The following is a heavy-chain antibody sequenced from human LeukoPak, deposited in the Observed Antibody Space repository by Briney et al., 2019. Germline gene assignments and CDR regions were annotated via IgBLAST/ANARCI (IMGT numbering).Heavy chain of an antibody. V-gene: IGHV3-15*01. CDR1: GCTFSNAW. Sequence: PGGSLRLSCAASGCTFSNAWMSWVRQAPGKGLEWGGRIKSKTDGGTTDYAAPVKGRFTISRDDSKNTLYLQMNSLKTEDTAVYYCTHYDSSGYYDGFDYWGQGTLVTVSS. CDR3: THYDSSGYYDGFDY. J-gene: IGHJ4*02. D-gene: IGHD3-22*01. CDR2: IKSKTDGGTT.